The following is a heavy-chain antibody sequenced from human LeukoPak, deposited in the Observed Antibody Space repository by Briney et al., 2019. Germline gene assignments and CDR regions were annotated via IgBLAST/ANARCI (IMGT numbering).Heavy chain of an antibody. CDR1: GFTFSDYY. Sequence: GGSLRLSCAASGFTFSDYYMSWIRQAPGKGLEWVSYISSSGSTIYYADSVKGRFTISRDNAKNSLYLQMNSLRAEDTAVYYCARQGLRFFDWLLQATYYFDYWGQGTPVTVSS. D-gene: IGHD3-9*01. J-gene: IGHJ4*02. CDR3: ARQGLRFFDWLLQATYYFDY. V-gene: IGHV3-11*01. CDR2: ISSSGSTI.